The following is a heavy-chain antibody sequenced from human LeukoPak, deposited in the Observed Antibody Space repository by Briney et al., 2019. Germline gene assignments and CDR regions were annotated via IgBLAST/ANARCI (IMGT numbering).Heavy chain of an antibody. V-gene: IGHV1-69*13. D-gene: IGHD3-10*01. CDR3: ARGSEGYYYGSGSNY. CDR2: IIPIFGTA. Sequence: ASVKVSCKASGDTFSSYAISWVRQAPGQGLEWMGGIIPIFGTANYAQKFQGRVTITADESTSTAYMELSSLRSEDTAVYYCARGSEGYYYGSGSNYWGQGTLVTVSS. CDR1: GDTFSSYA. J-gene: IGHJ4*02.